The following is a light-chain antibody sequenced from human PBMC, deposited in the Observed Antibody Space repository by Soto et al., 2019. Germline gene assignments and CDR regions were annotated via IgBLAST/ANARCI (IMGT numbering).Light chain of an antibody. CDR1: QSVSSS. Sequence: DIQMTQSPSSLSTFVGDRVTITCRASQSVSSSLNWYQQKPGKAPKLLIYDASGLQYVVPSRFSGSGSGTDFTLTIDSLKPEDSATYYCQQSYSNPRTFGQGTRLEIK. CDR3: QQSYSNPRT. V-gene: IGKV1-39*01. J-gene: IGKJ5*01. CDR2: DAS.